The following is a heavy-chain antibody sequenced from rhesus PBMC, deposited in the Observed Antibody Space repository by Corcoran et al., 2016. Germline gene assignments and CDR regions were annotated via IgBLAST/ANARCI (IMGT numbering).Heavy chain of an antibody. CDR2: IGGSRGST. CDR1: GGSISSSHW. CDR3: ARQILLWNWYFDL. D-gene: IGHD2-27*01. Sequence: QVQLQESGPGLVKPSETLSLTCAVSGGSISSSHWWSWIRQPPGKGLEWIGNIGGSRGSTYYNPSLKSRVTISKDTSKNQFSLKLSSVTAADTAVYYCARQILLWNWYFDLWGPDTPITISS. J-gene: IGHJ2*01. V-gene: IGHV4-65*02.